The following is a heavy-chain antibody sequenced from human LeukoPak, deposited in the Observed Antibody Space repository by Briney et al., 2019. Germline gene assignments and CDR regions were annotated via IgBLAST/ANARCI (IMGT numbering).Heavy chain of an antibody. CDR3: ASGVAVAGTNTFDY. V-gene: IGHV4-61*02. J-gene: IGHJ4*02. CDR2: ISSSGST. D-gene: IGHD6-19*01. Sequence: SETLSLTCTVSGDSISSGDYYWSWIRQPAGKGLEWIGRISSSGSTNYNPSLKSRVTISVDTSQNQFSLKLSSVTAADTAVYYCASGVAVAGTNTFDYWGQGTLVTVSS. CDR1: GDSISSGDYY.